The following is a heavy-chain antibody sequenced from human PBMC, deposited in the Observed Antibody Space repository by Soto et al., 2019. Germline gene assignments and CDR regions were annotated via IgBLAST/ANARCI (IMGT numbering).Heavy chain of an antibody. CDR1: GFTFTSSA. J-gene: IGHJ4*02. Sequence: ASVKVSCKASGFTFTSSAMQWVRQARGQRLEWIGWIVVGSGNTNYAQKFQERGTITRDMSRSTAYMERSRLRSKDTAVYYCAAVGYDDYIWGSCRQSYFDYWGQGTLVTVSS. V-gene: IGHV1-58*02. CDR2: IVVGSGNT. CDR3: AAVGYDDYIWGSCRQSYFDY. D-gene: IGHD3-16*02.